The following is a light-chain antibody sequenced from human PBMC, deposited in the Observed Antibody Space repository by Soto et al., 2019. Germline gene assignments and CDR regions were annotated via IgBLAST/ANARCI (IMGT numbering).Light chain of an antibody. CDR1: SSDIGGHNY. CDR2: DVT. J-gene: IGLJ1*01. CDR3: CSYAGSSTPYV. V-gene: IGLV2-23*02. Sequence: QSVLSQPASVSGSPGQSITISCTGTSSDIGGHNYVSWYQQLPGNAPKLIIYDVTKRPTGVSNRFSGSKSGSTASLTISGLQAEDEANYFCSYAGSSTPYVFGTGTKVTVL.